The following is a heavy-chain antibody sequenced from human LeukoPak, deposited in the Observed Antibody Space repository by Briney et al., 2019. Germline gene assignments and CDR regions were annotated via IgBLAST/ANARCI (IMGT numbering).Heavy chain of an antibody. CDR2: INHSGST. Sequence: SETLSLTCAVYGGSFSGYYWSWIRQPPGKGLEWIGEINHSGSTNYNPSLKSRVTISVDTSKNQFSLKLSSVTAADTAVYYCARGNLQYYDFWSGYLRGYNWFDPWGQGTLVTVSS. J-gene: IGHJ5*02. D-gene: IGHD3-3*01. CDR3: ARGNLQYYDFWSGYLRGYNWFDP. V-gene: IGHV4-34*01. CDR1: GGSFSGYY.